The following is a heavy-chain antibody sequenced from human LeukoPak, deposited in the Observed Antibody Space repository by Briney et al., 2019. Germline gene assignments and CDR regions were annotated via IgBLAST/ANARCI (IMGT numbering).Heavy chain of an antibody. D-gene: IGHD2-2*01. J-gene: IGHJ6*03. CDR1: GSTFTNYG. CDR3: ARWGLVAPGTYYYYYMDV. CDR2: FYAYNGDT. V-gene: IGHV1-18*01. Sequence: GASVKVSCKASGSTFTNYGVSWVRQAPGQGLELMGWFYAYNGDTHYAQNLQGRLTMTTDTSASTAFMELRSLRPDDTAVYYCARWGLVAPGTYYYYYMDVWGRGTTVTVSS.